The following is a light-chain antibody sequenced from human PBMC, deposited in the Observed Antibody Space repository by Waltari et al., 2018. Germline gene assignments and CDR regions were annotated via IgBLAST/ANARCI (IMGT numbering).Light chain of an antibody. V-gene: IGKV1-39*01. CDR2: AGS. CDR1: QSVITY. CDR3: QQTWT. Sequence: DIQMTQSPSPLGASVGDRVTITCRASQSVITYLNWYQQKPGEAPKLLIYAGSVLQSGVPSRFSGSGSGTDFTLTISSVQPEDFATYYCQQTWTFGPGTRVDIK. J-gene: IGKJ3*01.